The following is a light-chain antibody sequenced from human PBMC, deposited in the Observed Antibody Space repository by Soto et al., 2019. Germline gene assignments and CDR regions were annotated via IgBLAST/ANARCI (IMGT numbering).Light chain of an antibody. Sequence: EIVLTQSPGTLSLSPGERATLSCRASQSVISSFLAWYQQKPGQSPRLLIDGASSRATGIPDRFSGSGAGTDFTLTISRLEPEDVAVDYCQQYDSSPLTFGGGTKVEIK. CDR3: QQYDSSPLT. J-gene: IGKJ4*01. CDR2: GAS. CDR1: QSVISSF. V-gene: IGKV3-20*01.